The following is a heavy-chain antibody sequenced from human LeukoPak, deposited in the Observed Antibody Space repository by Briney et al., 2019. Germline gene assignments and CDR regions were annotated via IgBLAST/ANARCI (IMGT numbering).Heavy chain of an antibody. Sequence: GGSLRLSCAASGFTFTNSGMHWVRQSPGKGLEWVAFIRYDGSSKYYADSVKGRFTISRDNSKNTLYLQMNSLRAEDTAVYYCARDRTSGYSYGSNDAFDIWGQGTMVTVSS. CDR3: ARDRTSGYSYGSNDAFDI. CDR2: IRYDGSSK. D-gene: IGHD5-18*01. V-gene: IGHV3-30*02. CDR1: GFTFTNSG. J-gene: IGHJ3*02.